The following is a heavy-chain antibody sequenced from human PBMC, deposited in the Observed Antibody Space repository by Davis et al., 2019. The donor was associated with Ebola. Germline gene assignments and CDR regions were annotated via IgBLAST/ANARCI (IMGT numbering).Heavy chain of an antibody. V-gene: IGHV3-48*02. CDR1: GFTFSNYA. CDR2: IGAFSDHI. Sequence: GESLKISCAASGFTFSNYAMSWVRQAPGKGLEWLSYIGAFSDHINIADSVEGRFTISRDNAKNSLSLHMNGLRDDDTAVYYCARRILGDSRGAVDVWGQGTTVTVSS. J-gene: IGHJ6*02. CDR3: ARRILGDSRGAVDV. D-gene: IGHD2-15*01.